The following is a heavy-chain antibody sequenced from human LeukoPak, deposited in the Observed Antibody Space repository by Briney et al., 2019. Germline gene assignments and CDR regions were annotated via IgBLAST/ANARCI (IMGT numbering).Heavy chain of an antibody. Sequence: PSQTLSLTCTVSGGSISSGGSYWSWIRQHPGTGLEWIGYIYYSGSTYYNPSLKSRVTISVDTSKNQFSLKLSSVTAADTAVYYCAAISSWYVGSDIWGQGTMVTVSS. J-gene: IGHJ3*02. CDR3: AAISSWYVGSDI. CDR2: IYYSGST. D-gene: IGHD6-13*01. CDR1: GGSISSGGSY. V-gene: IGHV4-31*09.